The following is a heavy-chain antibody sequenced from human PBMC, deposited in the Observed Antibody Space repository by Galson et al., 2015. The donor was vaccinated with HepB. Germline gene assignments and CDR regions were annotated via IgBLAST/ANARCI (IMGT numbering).Heavy chain of an antibody. CDR1: GFTFSSYS. Sequence: SLRLSCAASGFTFSSYSMNWVRQAPGKGLEWVSSISSSSSYIYYADSVKGRFTISRDNAKNSLYLQMNSLRAEDTAVYYCARDQRAAAGDFDYWGQGTLVTVSS. J-gene: IGHJ4*02. V-gene: IGHV3-21*01. CDR2: ISSSSSYI. D-gene: IGHD6-13*01. CDR3: ARDQRAAAGDFDY.